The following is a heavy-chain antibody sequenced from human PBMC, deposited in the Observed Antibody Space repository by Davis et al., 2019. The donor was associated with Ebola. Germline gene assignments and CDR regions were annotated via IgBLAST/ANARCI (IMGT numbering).Heavy chain of an antibody. CDR1: GFTFSSYA. CDR2: ISYDGSNK. V-gene: IGHV3-30-3*01. Sequence: PGGSLRLSCAASGFTFSSYAMHWVRQAPGKGLEWVAVISYDGSNKYYADSVKGRFTISRDNSKNTLYLQMNSLRAEDTAVYYCARPSALGYCSSTSCYNYYYMDVWGKGTTVTVSS. D-gene: IGHD2-2*02. J-gene: IGHJ6*03. CDR3: ARPSALGYCSSTSCYNYYYMDV.